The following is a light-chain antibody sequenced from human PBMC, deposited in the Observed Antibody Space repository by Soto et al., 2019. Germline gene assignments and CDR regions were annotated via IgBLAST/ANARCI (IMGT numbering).Light chain of an antibody. CDR3: QQYNSWPLT. CDR1: QSIRSN. CDR2: GAS. V-gene: IGKV3D-15*01. J-gene: IGKJ4*01. Sequence: EIVMTQSPATLSVSPGERITLSCRASQSIRSNLAWYQHQPGQTPRLLIYGASTRATDIPARLSGSGSGTEFTLTVGSLQSEDFAVYYCQQYNSWPLTFSGGTKVEIK.